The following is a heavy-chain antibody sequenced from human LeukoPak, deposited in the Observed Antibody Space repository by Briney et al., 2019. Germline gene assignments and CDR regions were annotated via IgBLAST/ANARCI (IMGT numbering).Heavy chain of an antibody. CDR2: IYSGGST. CDR3: ARLVGGSAYYFDY. Sequence: GGSLRLSCAASGFTVSSNYTSWVRQAPGKGLEWVSVIYSGGSTYYADSVKGRFTISRDNSKNTLYLQMNSLRAEDTAVYYCARLVGGSAYYFDYWGQGTLVTVSS. CDR1: GFTVSSNY. J-gene: IGHJ4*02. V-gene: IGHV3-53*01. D-gene: IGHD2-15*01.